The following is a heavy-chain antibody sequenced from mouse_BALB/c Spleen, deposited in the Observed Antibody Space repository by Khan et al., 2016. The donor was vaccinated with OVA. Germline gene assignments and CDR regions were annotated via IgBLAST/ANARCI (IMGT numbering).Heavy chain of an antibody. CDR2: INTYTGEA. V-gene: IGHV9-3-1*01. J-gene: IGHJ3*01. CDR1: GYTLTNYG. CDR3: SRSNGNYWFAY. D-gene: IGHD2-1*01. Sequence: QIQLVQSGPELKKPGETVKISCKASGYTLTNYGMNWVKQAPGKGLKWMGWINTYTGEATYADDFKGRFAFSLETSASTAYLQLNNLKNEDTATXFCSRSNGNYWFAYWGQGTLVTVSA.